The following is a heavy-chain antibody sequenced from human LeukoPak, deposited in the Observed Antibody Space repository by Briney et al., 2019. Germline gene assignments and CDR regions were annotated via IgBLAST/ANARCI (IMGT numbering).Heavy chain of an antibody. V-gene: IGHV1-18*01. CDR2: IGAYNGNT. Sequence: ASVKVSCKASGYTFTSYGISWVRQAPGQGLEWMGWIGAYNGNTNYAQKLQGRVTMTTDTSTSTAYMELRSLRSDDTAVYYCARRSITMVRGVIITHQYYYYYYGMDVWGQGTTVTVSS. CDR1: GYTFTSYG. D-gene: IGHD3-10*01. J-gene: IGHJ6*02. CDR3: ARRSITMVRGVIITHQYYYYYYGMDV.